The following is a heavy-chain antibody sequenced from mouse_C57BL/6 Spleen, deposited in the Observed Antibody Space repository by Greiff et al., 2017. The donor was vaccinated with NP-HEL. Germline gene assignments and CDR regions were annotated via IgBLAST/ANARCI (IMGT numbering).Heavy chain of an antibody. V-gene: IGHV1-15*01. CDR1: GYTFTDYE. D-gene: IGHD4-1*01. CDR2: IDPETGGT. Sequence: VKLQQSGAELVRPGASVTLSCKASGYTFTDYEMHWVKQTPVHGLEWIGAIDPETGGTAYNQKFKGKAILTADKSSSSAYMELRSLTSEDSAVYYCTRGGTGTPLACWGQGTLVTVSA. CDR3: TRGGTGTPLAC. J-gene: IGHJ3*01.